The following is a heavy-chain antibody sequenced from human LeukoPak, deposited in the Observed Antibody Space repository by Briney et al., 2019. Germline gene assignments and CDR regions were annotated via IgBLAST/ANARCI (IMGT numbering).Heavy chain of an antibody. CDR1: GYTFTSYA. J-gene: IGHJ2*01. CDR2: INAGNGNT. V-gene: IGHV1-3*01. CDR3: ARGYYGSGSPLDWYFDL. Sequence: GASVKVSCKASGYTFTSYAMHWVRQAPGQRLEWMGWINAGNGNTKYSQKFQGRVTITRDTSASTAYMELSSLRSEDTAVYYCARGYYGSGSPLDWYFDLWGRSTLVTVSS. D-gene: IGHD3-10*01.